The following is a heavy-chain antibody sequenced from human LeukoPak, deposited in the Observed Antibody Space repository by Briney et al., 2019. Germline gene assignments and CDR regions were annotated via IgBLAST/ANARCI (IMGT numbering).Heavy chain of an antibody. V-gene: IGHV3-30*02. CDR1: GFTFSSYG. CDR2: IRSHNSDT. J-gene: IGHJ4*02. CDR3: VNGESFYGDYGFDY. Sequence: PGGSLRLSCAASGFTFSSYGMHWVRQAPGKGLEWLASIRSHNSDTYYADSLKGRFTISRDNSKNTLYLQMDNLSVDDTAVFYCVNGESFYGDYGFDYWGQGTLVTVSS. D-gene: IGHD4-17*01.